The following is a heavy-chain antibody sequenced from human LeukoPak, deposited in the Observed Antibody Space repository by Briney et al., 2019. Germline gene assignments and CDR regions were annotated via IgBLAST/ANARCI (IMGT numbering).Heavy chain of an antibody. V-gene: IGHV1-2*02. Sequence: ASVKVSCKASGYTFTSYDINWVRQAPGQGLEWMGWMNPNSGGTNYAQKFQGRVTMTRDTSISTAYMELSRLRSDDTAVYYCARVLWFGESSHYFDYWGQGTPVTVSS. CDR1: GYTFTSYD. CDR2: MNPNSGGT. J-gene: IGHJ4*02. CDR3: ARVLWFGESSHYFDY. D-gene: IGHD3-10*01.